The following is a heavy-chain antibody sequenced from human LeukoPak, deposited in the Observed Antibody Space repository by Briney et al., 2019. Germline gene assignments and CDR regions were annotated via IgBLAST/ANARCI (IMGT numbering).Heavy chain of an antibody. D-gene: IGHD5/OR15-5a*01. CDR1: GYTFTGYY. V-gene: IGHV1-2*02. Sequence: ASVKVSCKASGYTFTGYYMHWVRQAPGQGLEWMGWINPNSGGTNYAQKFQGRVTMTRDTSISTAYMELSRLRSDDTAVYYCARFDQVSETAGGYWGQGTLVTVSP. J-gene: IGHJ4*02. CDR3: ARFDQVSETAGGY. CDR2: INPNSGGT.